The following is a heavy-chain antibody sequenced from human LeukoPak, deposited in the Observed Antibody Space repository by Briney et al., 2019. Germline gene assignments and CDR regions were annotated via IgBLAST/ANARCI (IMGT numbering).Heavy chain of an antibody. CDR2: IIPIFGTA. Sequence: SVKVSCKASGGTFSSYAISWVRQAPGQGLEWMGRIIPIFGTANYAQKFQGRVTITTDESTSTAYMEVSSLRSEDTAVYYCARGGSSGWYTDIWGQGTMVTVSS. CDR3: ARGGSSGWYTDI. CDR1: GGTFSSYA. J-gene: IGHJ3*02. V-gene: IGHV1-69*05. D-gene: IGHD6-19*01.